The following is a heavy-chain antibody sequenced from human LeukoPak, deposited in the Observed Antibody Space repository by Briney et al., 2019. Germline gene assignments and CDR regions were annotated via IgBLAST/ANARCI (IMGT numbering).Heavy chain of an antibody. CDR1: GYTFTSYE. V-gene: IGHV1-8*01. CDR3: ARGQIVYSFDRSGYFDY. Sequence: ASVKVSCKASGYTFTSYEINWVRQATGQGLEWMGWMNPDSGNTGYAQQFQGRVTMTRNTSISTAYMELSSLRSEDTAVCYCARGQIVYSFDRSGYFDYWGQGNLVTVSS. D-gene: IGHD3-22*01. CDR2: MNPDSGNT. J-gene: IGHJ4*02.